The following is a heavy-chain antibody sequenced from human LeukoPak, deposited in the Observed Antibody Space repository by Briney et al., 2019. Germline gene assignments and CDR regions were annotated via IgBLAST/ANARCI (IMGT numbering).Heavy chain of an antibody. CDR1: GFTFSSYG. J-gene: IGHJ6*03. Sequence: GGTLRLSCAASGFTFSSYGMSWVRQAPGKGLEWVANIKQDGSEKYYVDSVKGRFTISRDNSKNTLYLQMNSLRAEDTAVYYCAKGRGWEASYYYYYMDVWGKGTTVTISS. V-gene: IGHV3-7*01. D-gene: IGHD1-26*01. CDR2: IKQDGSEK. CDR3: AKGRGWEASYYYYYMDV.